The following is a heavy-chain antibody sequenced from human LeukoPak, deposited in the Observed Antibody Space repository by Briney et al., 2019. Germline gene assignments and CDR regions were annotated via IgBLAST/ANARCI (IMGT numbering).Heavy chain of an antibody. V-gene: IGHV3-23*01. CDR3: AKDLKSGPYYGMDV. CDR2: ITPSGGDT. J-gene: IGHJ6*02. CDR1: GFTFSSYA. Sequence: GESLRLSCAASGFTFSSYAMSWVRQAPGKGLEWVSSITPSGGDTFYTDSVKGRFTISRDNSRNTLYLQMNTLRAEDTAVYYCAKDLKSGPYYGMDVWGQGTTVTVSS.